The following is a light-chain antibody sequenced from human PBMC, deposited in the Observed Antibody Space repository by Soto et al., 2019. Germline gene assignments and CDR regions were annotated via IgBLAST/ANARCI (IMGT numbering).Light chain of an antibody. V-gene: IGLV3-21*04. J-gene: IGLJ1*01. CDR3: QVWDSSSDHYV. Sequence: SYELTQPPSVSVAPGKTARITCGGKNIGSKSVHWYQQKPGQAPVLVIYYDSDRPSGIPERFSGSNSGNTATLTISRVEAGDEADHYCQVWDSSSDHYVFGTGTKLTVL. CDR2: YDS. CDR1: NIGSKS.